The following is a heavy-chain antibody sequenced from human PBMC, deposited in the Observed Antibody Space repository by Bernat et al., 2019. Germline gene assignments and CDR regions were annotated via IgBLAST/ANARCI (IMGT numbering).Heavy chain of an antibody. V-gene: IGHV3-30*18. CDR2: ISYDGSNN. D-gene: IGHD6-19*01. CDR1: GFTFSSYG. J-gene: IGHJ4*02. Sequence: QVQLVESGGGVVQPGRSLRLSCAASGFTFSSYGMHWVRQAPGKGLEWVAIISYDGSNNYYADSVKGRFTISRDNSKNTLYLQVNSLRAEETAVYYCAKWGVSSGWFAGGGFAPYFDYWGQGTLVTVSS. CDR3: AKWGVSSGWFAGGGFAPYFDY.